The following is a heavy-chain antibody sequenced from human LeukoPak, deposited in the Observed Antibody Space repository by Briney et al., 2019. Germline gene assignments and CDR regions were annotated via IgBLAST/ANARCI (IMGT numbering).Heavy chain of an antibody. CDR1: GFTLDDYA. CDR3: AKASGYYYDSSGYLDY. J-gene: IGHJ4*02. V-gene: IGHV3-9*01. CDR2: ISWNSGSI. D-gene: IGHD3-22*01. Sequence: GGSLRLSCAASGFTLDDYAMHWVRQAPGKGLEWVSGISWNSGSIGYADSVKGRFTISRDNAKNSLYLQMNSLRAEDTALYYCAKASGYYYDSSGYLDYWGQGTLVTVSS.